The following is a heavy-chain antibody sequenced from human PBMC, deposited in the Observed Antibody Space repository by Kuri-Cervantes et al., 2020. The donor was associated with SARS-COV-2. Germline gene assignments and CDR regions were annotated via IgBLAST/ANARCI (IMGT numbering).Heavy chain of an antibody. CDR2: IMPALGMP. V-gene: IGHV1-69*10. CDR1: GGSFSTAI. J-gene: IGHJ4*02. D-gene: IGHD6-19*01. Sequence: SVKVSCKASGGSFSTAIISWVRQGPGQGLEWMGGIMPALGMPNYAQKFRGRVTLTADTSTTTAYLELSGLKTEDTALYYCASDGVSGSLSLDFWGQGTLVTVSS. CDR3: ASDGVSGSLSLDF.